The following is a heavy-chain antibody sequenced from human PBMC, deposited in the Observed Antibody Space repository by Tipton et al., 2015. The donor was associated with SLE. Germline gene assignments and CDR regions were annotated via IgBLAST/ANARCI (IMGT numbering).Heavy chain of an antibody. CDR1: GGSISSHY. CDR3: ARDSPQRTWYFDL. CDR2: IYYSGST. J-gene: IGHJ2*01. V-gene: IGHV4-59*11. Sequence: TLSLTCTVSGGSISSHYWSWIRQPPGKGLEWIGYIYYSGSTNYNPSLKSRVTISVDTSKNQFSLKLSSVTAADTAVYYCARDSPQRTWYFDLWGRGTLVTVSS.